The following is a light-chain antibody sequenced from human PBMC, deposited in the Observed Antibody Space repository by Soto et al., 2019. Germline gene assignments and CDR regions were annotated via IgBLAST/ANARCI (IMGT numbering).Light chain of an antibody. Sequence: VLTQSPATLSLSPGQRATLSCRASQSVRFYLAWYQQKPGQTPRLLIYDASKRATGIPARFSGSGFGTDITLTISSLEPEDFAVYYCQQRTNWSWTFGHGTNVEIK. J-gene: IGKJ1*01. CDR3: QQRTNWSWT. CDR2: DAS. V-gene: IGKV3-11*01. CDR1: QSVRFY.